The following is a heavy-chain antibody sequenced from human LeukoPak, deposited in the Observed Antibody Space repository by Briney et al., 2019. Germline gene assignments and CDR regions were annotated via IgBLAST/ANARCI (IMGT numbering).Heavy chain of an antibody. CDR3: AREGRVSGYDFDC. V-gene: IGHV3-69-1*01. CDR2: IDSSSTI. J-gene: IGHJ4*02. D-gene: IGHD5-12*01. Sequence: GGSLRLSCAASGFPFSEYSMNWVRQAPGKGLEWVSYIDSSSTIYYADSVKGRFTISRDNAKNTLYLQMNSLRVEDTAVYYCAREGRVSGYDFDCWGQGTLVTVSS. CDR1: GFPFSEYS.